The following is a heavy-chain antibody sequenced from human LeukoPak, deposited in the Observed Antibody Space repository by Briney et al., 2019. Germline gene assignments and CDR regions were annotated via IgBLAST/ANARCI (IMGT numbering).Heavy chain of an antibody. CDR3: ANDLRWKVHWFDP. CDR1: GFTFSSYG. D-gene: IGHD1-1*01. V-gene: IGHV3-30*18. Sequence: PGGSLRLSCAASGFTFSSYGMHWVRQAPGKGLEWVAVISYDGSDKYYAHSVKGRFTISRDNSKNTQYLQMNSLRDEDTAVYYCANDLRWKVHWFDPWGQGTLVTVSS. J-gene: IGHJ5*01. CDR2: ISYDGSDK.